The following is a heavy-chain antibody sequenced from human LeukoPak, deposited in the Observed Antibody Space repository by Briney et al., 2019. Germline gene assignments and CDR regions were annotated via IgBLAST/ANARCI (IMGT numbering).Heavy chain of an antibody. CDR2: IKQDGSEK. D-gene: IGHD4-17*01. V-gene: IGHV3-7*03. CDR1: GFTFSSYW. J-gene: IGHJ5*01. CDR3: TRDPNGDYVGAFDS. Sequence: GGSLRLSCAASGFTFSSYWMSWVRQAPGKGLEWVANIKQDGSEKYYVDSVKGRFTISRDNAKNSLYLQMNSLRADDTAVYYCTRDPNGDYVGAFDSWGQGTLVTVSS.